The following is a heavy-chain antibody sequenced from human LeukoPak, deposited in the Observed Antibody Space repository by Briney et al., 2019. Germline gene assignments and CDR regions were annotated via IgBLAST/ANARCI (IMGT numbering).Heavy chain of an antibody. D-gene: IGHD2-21*02. Sequence: PGGSLRLSCAASGFTFRDYDMTWIRQAPGKGLEWVSYISSSDTTMYNADSVKGRFTISRDNAKNSLYLQMNSLRAEDTAVYYCARGLWSCGGDCYYFDYWGQGTLVTVSS. CDR2: ISSSDTTM. V-gene: IGHV3-11*01. CDR1: GFTFRDYD. J-gene: IGHJ4*02. CDR3: ARGLWSCGGDCYYFDY.